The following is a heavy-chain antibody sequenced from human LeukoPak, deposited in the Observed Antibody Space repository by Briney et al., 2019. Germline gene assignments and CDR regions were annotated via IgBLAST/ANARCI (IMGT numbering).Heavy chain of an antibody. CDR3: ARVQGGYGSGSYYIPYYYYYMDV. J-gene: IGHJ6*03. Sequence: SETLSLTCTVSGVSISSSNSYWGWIRQPPGKGLEWIGSIYYSGNTYYNASLKSQVSISIDTSKNQFSLRLTSVTAADTAVYYCARVQGGYGSGSYYIPYYYYYMDVWGKGTTVTISS. CDR2: IYYSGNT. D-gene: IGHD3-10*01. CDR1: GVSISSSNSY. V-gene: IGHV4-39*01.